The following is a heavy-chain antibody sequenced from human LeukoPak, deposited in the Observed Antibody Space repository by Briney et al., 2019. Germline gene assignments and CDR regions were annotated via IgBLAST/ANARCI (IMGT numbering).Heavy chain of an antibody. CDR2: IYHSGST. CDR1: GGSFSGYY. D-gene: IGHD2-2*01. J-gene: IGHJ2*01. V-gene: IGHV4-34*01. Sequence: SETLSLTCAVYGGSFSGYYWSWIRQPPGKGLEWIGSIYHSGSTYYNPSLKSRVTISVDTSKNQFSLKLSSVTAADTAMYYCARYRRGMVVVPAADWYFDLWGRGTLVTVSS. CDR3: ARYRRGMVVVPAADWYFDL.